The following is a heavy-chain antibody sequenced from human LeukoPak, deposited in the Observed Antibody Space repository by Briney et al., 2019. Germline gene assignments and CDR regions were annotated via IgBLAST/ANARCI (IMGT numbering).Heavy chain of an antibody. J-gene: IGHJ4*02. V-gene: IGHV4-59*01. CDR2: TYDSGNS. D-gene: IGHD2-2*01. CDR3: ARGWASSWYYFDF. CDR1: GGSMRNYY. Sequence: SGTLSLTCAVSGGSMRNYYWSWIRQPPGKGLEWIGYTYDSGNSSYNPSLRSRVSISIDTSKNQFSLNLSSVTAADTAVYYCARGWASSWYYFDFWGQGTLVTVSS.